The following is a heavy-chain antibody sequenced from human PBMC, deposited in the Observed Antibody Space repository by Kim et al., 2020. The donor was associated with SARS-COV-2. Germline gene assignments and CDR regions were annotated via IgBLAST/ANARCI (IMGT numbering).Heavy chain of an antibody. CDR3: ATRDTSDWHYFES. Sequence: GGSLRLSCAATGFTFSNYGISWVRQAPGKGLEWVAVFSGSGVSTNYADSVRGRFIISRDNSKNTVYLQINSLRAEDTAVYYCATRDTSDWHYFESWGKGSLITVSS. V-gene: IGHV3-23*01. CDR1: GFTFSNYG. J-gene: IGHJ4*02. CDR2: FSGSGVST. D-gene: IGHD2-21*02.